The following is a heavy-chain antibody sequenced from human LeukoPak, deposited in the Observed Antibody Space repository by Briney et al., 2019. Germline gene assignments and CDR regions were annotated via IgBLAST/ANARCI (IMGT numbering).Heavy chain of an antibody. D-gene: IGHD3-3*01. CDR3: ARGLTIFGVVIVQGPLDV. CDR1: GYTFTSYG. J-gene: IGHJ6*04. Sequence: ASVKVSCKASGYTFTSYGISWVRQAPGQGLEWMGWISAYNGNTNYAQKLQGRVTMTTDTSTSTAYMELRSLRSDDTAVYYCARGLTIFGVVIVQGPLDVWGKGTTVTVSS. V-gene: IGHV1-18*01. CDR2: ISAYNGNT.